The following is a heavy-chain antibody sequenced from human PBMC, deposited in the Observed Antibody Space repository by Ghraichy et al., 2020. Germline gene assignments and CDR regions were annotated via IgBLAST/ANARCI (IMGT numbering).Heavy chain of an antibody. D-gene: IGHD2-15*01. Sequence: SLRLSCAASGFTFSNYWLHWVRQAPGKGLVWVSRINADGTSTTYADSVKGRFTISRDNAKNTLFRQMNSLRAEDTAVYYCATILGYCSGNSCYSYWGRGTLVTVSS. V-gene: IGHV3-74*01. CDR1: GFTFSNYW. CDR3: ATILGYCSGNSCYSY. CDR2: INADGTST. J-gene: IGHJ4*02.